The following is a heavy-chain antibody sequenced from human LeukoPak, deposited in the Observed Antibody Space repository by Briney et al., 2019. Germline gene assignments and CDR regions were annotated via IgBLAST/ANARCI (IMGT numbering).Heavy chain of an antibody. CDR2: ISSGSTI. J-gene: IGHJ5*02. Sequence: GGSLRLSCAASGFTFSDYYMSWIRQAPGKGLEWVSYISSGSTIYYADSVKGRFTISSDNAKNSLYLQMNSLRVDDTAVYYCARWARYCSSGSCYSWFDPWAREPWSPSPQ. CDR1: GFTFSDYY. V-gene: IGHV3-11*04. D-gene: IGHD2-15*01. CDR3: ARWARYCSSGSCYSWFDP.